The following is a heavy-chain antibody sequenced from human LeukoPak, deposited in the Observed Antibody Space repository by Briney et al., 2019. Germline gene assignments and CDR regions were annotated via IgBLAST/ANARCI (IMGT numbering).Heavy chain of an antibody. CDR1: GGSISSSSYY. CDR3: ARRGKYWNVNWFDP. V-gene: IGHV4-39*01. CDR2: IFYSGST. D-gene: IGHD1-1*01. Sequence: SETLSLTCTVSGGSISSSSYYWGWIRQPPGKGLEWIGSIFYSGSTYYNPSLKSRVTISVDTSKNEFSLKLSSVTAADTAVYYCARRGKYWNVNWFDPWGQGTLVTVSS. J-gene: IGHJ5*02.